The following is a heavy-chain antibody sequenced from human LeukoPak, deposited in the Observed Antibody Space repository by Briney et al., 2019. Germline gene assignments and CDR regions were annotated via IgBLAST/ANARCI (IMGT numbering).Heavy chain of an antibody. CDR1: GGSISSGGYY. J-gene: IGHJ4*02. D-gene: IGHD1-26*01. CDR3: ARHSSGRKGFDY. Sequence: SETLSLTCTVSGGSISSGGYYWGWIRQPPGKGLEWIGSIYYSGSTYYNPSLKSRVTISVDTSKNQFSLKLSSVTAADTAVYYCARHSSGRKGFDYWGQGTLVTVSS. CDR2: IYYSGST. V-gene: IGHV4-39*01.